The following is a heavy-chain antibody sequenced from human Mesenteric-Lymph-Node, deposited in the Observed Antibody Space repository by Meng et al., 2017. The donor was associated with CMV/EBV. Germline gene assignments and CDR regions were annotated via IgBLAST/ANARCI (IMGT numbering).Heavy chain of an antibody. V-gene: IGHV3-48*04. D-gene: IGHD3-22*01. CDR2: IDSSGYTI. CDR3: AKDLTYYYDSSGYYPPDY. J-gene: IGHJ4*02. CDR1: GFTFSGSA. Sequence: GESLKISCPASGFTFSGSAMHWVRQASGKGLEWVSYIDSSGYTIYYADSVKGRFTISRDNAKNSLFLQMNGLRAEDTAVYFCAKDLTYYYDSSGYYPPDYWGQGTLVTVSS.